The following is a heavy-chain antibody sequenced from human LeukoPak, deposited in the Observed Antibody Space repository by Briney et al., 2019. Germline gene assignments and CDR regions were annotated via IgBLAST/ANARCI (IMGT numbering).Heavy chain of an antibody. CDR2: ISGSGGST. Sequence: GGSLRLSCAASGFTFSSYAMSWVRQAPGKGLEWVSAISGSGGSTYYADSVKGRFTISRDNSKNTLYLQMNSLRAEDTAVYYCARDGWFGELPFDYWGQGTLVTVSS. V-gene: IGHV3-23*01. D-gene: IGHD3-10*01. J-gene: IGHJ4*02. CDR3: ARDGWFGELPFDY. CDR1: GFTFSSYA.